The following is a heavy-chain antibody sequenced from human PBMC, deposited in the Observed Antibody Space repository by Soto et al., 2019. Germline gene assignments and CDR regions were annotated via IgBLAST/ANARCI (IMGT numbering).Heavy chain of an antibody. J-gene: IGHJ6*02. Sequence: GGSLRLSCAASGFTVSSNYMSWVRQAPGKGLEWVSVIYSGGSTYYADSVKGRFTISRDNSKNTLYLQMNSLRAEDTAVYYCARVQVVAYYGMDVWGQGTTVTVSS. CDR2: IYSGGST. D-gene: IGHD3-22*01. CDR3: ARVQVVAYYGMDV. V-gene: IGHV3-53*01. CDR1: GFTVSSNY.